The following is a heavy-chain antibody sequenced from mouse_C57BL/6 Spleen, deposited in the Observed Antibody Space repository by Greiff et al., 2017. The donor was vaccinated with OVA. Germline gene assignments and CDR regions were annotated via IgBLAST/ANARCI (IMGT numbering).Heavy chain of an antibody. D-gene: IGHD2-4*01. CDR1: GYSITSGYY. Sequence: ESGPGLVKPSQSLSLTCSVTGYSITSGYYWNWIRQFPGNKLEWMGYISYDGSNNYNPSLKNRISITRDTSKNQFFLKLNSVTTEDTATYYCATYDHEGAWFAYWGQGTLVTVSA. V-gene: IGHV3-6*01. CDR2: ISYDGSN. CDR3: ATYDHEGAWFAY. J-gene: IGHJ3*01.